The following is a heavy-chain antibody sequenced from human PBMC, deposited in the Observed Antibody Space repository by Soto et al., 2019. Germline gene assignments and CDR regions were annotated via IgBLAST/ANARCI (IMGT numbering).Heavy chain of an antibody. Sequence: ASVKVSCKASGYTFTSYGISWVRQAPGQGLEWMGWISAYNGNTNYAQKLQGRVTMTTDTSTSTAYMELRSLRSDDTAVYYCARLVVRSYYNLPQAFDYWGQGTLVTV. V-gene: IGHV1-18*01. CDR2: ISAYNGNT. J-gene: IGHJ4*02. D-gene: IGHD3-10*01. CDR3: ARLVVRSYYNLPQAFDY. CDR1: GYTFTSYG.